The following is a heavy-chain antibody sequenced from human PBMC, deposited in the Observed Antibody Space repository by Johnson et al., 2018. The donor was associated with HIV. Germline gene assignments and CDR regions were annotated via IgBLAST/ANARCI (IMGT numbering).Heavy chain of an antibody. CDR3: ARVQITYDYDSSAYQAFDI. Sequence: SLRLSCAASGFTFTSYALHWVRQAPGKGLEWVAVISYDGSNKYYADSVKGRFTISRDISKNTLYLLMNSLRPDDTAVYYCARVQITYDYDSSAYQAFDIWGQGTMVTVSS. V-gene: IGHV3-30-3*01. CDR1: GFTFTSYA. J-gene: IGHJ3*02. D-gene: IGHD3-22*01. CDR2: ISYDGSNK.